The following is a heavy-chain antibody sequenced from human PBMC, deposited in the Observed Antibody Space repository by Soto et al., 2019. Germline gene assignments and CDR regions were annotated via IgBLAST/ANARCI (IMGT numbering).Heavy chain of an antibody. D-gene: IGHD5-18*01. CDR3: ARLAYTSGFTFEY. CDR1: CGSISSDY. V-gene: IGHV4-59*01. CDR2: IYYNGNT. Sequence: PSETLSLTCPVSCGSISSDYWTWILHPPGEILEWIWYIYYNGNTNYNSSLKSRVTISIDTSKNQFSLKLNSVTAADTAVYFCARLAYTSGFTFEYWGRGTLVTVSS. J-gene: IGHJ4*02.